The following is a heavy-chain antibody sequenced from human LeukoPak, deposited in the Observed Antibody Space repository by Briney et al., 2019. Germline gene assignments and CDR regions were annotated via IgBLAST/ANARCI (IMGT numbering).Heavy chain of an antibody. J-gene: IGHJ4*02. CDR2: INTNTGNP. CDR1: GYTFISYY. CDR3: ARGPPEYGSGSYNAY. V-gene: IGHV7-4-1*02. D-gene: IGHD3-10*01. Sequence: ASVKVSCKASGYTFISYYLHWVRQAPGQGLEWMGWINTNTGNPTYAQGFTGRFAFSWDTSVSTAYLQMSSLRAEDTAVYYCARGPPEYGSGSYNAYCSQGSLVTVHS.